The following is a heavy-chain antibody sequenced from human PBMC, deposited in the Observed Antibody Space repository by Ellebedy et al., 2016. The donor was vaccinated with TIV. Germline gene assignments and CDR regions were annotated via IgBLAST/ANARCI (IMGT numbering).Heavy chain of an antibody. Sequence: ASVKVSCXASGYTFTSYYIHWVRQAPGQGLEWMGMIDPSGGSTSYTQKFQGRVTMTRDTSTSTVYMELRSLRSEDTAVYYCARNKGSGLDYWGQGTLVTVSS. CDR2: IDPSGGST. V-gene: IGHV1-46*03. CDR1: GYTFTSYY. J-gene: IGHJ4*02. D-gene: IGHD1-26*01. CDR3: ARNKGSGLDY.